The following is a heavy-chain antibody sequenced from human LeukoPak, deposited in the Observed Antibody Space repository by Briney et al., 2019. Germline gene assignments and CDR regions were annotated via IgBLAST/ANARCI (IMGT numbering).Heavy chain of an antibody. CDR2: IYYSGST. Sequence: SETLSLTCTVSGGSISSYYWSWIRQPPGKGLEWIGYIYYSGSTNYNPSLKSRVTISVVTSKNQFSLKLSSVTAADTAVYYCARGYCGGDCYLPDWFDPWGQGTLVTVSS. D-gene: IGHD2-21*02. V-gene: IGHV4-59*01. J-gene: IGHJ5*02. CDR3: ARGYCGGDCYLPDWFDP. CDR1: GGSISSYY.